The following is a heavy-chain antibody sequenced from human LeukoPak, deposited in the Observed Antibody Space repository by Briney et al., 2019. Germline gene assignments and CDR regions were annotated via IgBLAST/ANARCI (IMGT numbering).Heavy chain of an antibody. Sequence: SETLSLTCTVSGVSVSSGGYYWSWIRQPPGKGLEWIGYIYYSGSTYYNPSLKSRVTISIDTSKNQFSLKLSSVTAADTAVYYCARNPGSYHTDYWGQGTLVTVSS. V-gene: IGHV4-61*08. CDR2: IYYSGST. D-gene: IGHD1-26*01. J-gene: IGHJ4*02. CDR3: ARNPGSYHTDY. CDR1: GVSVSSGGYY.